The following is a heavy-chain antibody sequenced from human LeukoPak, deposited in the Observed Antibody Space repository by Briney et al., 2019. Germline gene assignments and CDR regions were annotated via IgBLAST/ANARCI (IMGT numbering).Heavy chain of an antibody. Sequence: SETLSLTCTVSGGSITNYYWSWIRQPPGKGLEWIGYIYYSGSTNYNPSLKSRVTISVDTSKNQFSLKLSSVTAADTAVYYCARNLMVRGVIIENDYWGQGTLVTVSS. V-gene: IGHV4-59*01. J-gene: IGHJ4*02. D-gene: IGHD3-10*01. CDR1: GGSITNYY. CDR3: ARNLMVRGVIIENDY. CDR2: IYYSGST.